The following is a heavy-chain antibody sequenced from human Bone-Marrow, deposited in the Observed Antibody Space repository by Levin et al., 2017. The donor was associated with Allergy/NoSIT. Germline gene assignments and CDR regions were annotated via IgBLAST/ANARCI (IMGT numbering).Heavy chain of an antibody. Sequence: PGGSLRLSCAASGFTFRPYTMNWVRQAPGKGLEWVSCITSSGDGTYYADSVKGRFTISRDNAKNSLYLQLNRLGDEDTAMYYCAKDPARGYYDSSGYSGDHWGQGTLVTVSS. CDR3: AKDPARGYYDSSGYSGDH. V-gene: IGHV3-48*02. D-gene: IGHD3-22*01. J-gene: IGHJ4*02. CDR2: ITSSGDGT. CDR1: GFTFRPYT.